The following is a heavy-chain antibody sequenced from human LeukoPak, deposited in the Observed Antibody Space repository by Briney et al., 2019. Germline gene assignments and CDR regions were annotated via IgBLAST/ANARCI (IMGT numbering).Heavy chain of an antibody. J-gene: IGHJ4*02. CDR2: ISYDGSNK. CDR1: GFTFSSYA. Sequence: GRSLRLSCAASGFTFSSYAMHWVRQAPGKGLEWVAVISYDGSNKYYADSVKGRFTIFKDNFENTVYLQMNSLRADDTAVYYCARVDTVSGILVWGQGTLVTVSS. CDR3: ARVDTVSGILV. D-gene: IGHD5-18*01. V-gene: IGHV3-30*14.